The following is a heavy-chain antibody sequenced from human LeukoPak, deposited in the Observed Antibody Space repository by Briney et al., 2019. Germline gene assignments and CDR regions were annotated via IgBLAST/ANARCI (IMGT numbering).Heavy chain of an antibody. CDR1: GFTFSSYA. D-gene: IGHD5-24*01. J-gene: IGHJ4*02. CDR3: AKDPSPERWLQYLDLYYFDY. CDR2: ISYDGSNK. Sequence: PGGSLRLSCAASGFTFSSYAMHWVRQAPGKGLEWVAVISYDGSNKYYADSVKGRFTISRDNSKNTLYLQMNSLRAEDTAVYYCAKDPSPERWLQYLDLYYFDYWGQGTLVTVSS. V-gene: IGHV3-30*04.